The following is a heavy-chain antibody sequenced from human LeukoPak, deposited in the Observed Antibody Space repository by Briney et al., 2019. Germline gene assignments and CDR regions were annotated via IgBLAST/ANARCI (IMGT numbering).Heavy chain of an antibody. Sequence: GGSLRLSCAASGFTVSSNYMNWVRQAPGKGLEWVSVIYSGGSTYYGDSVKGRFTISRDNSKNTLYLQMNSLRAEDTAVYYCARGRGGGSSNYWGQGTLVTVSS. CDR1: GFTVSSNY. V-gene: IGHV3-53*01. CDR3: ARGRGGGSSNY. J-gene: IGHJ4*02. CDR2: IYSGGST. D-gene: IGHD2-15*01.